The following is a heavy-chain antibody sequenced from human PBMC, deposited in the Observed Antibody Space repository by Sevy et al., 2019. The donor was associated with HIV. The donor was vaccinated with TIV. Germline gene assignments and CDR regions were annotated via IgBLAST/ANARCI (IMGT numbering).Heavy chain of an antibody. CDR1: GYTFTSYA. J-gene: IGHJ6*02. CDR2: INTNTGNP. Sequence: ASVKVSCKASGYTFTSYAMNWVRQATGQGLEWMGWINTNTGNPTYAQGFTGRFVFSLDTSVSTAYLQISSLKAEDTAVYYCARGELGGGFGVVINYYYGMDVWGQGTTVTVSS. V-gene: IGHV7-4-1*02. CDR3: ARGELGGGFGVVINYYYGMDV. D-gene: IGHD3-3*01.